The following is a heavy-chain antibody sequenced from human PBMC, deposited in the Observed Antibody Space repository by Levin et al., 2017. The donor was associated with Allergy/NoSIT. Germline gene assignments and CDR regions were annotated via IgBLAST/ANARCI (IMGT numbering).Heavy chain of an antibody. J-gene: IGHJ3*02. CDR2: IKQDGSEK. V-gene: IGHV3-7*01. Sequence: GGSLRLSCAASGFTFSSYWMSWVRQAPGKGLEWVANIKQDGSEKYYVDSVKGRFTISRDNAKNSLYLQMNSLRAEDTAVYYCARASEVIPAADAFDIWGQGTMVTVSS. D-gene: IGHD2-2*01. CDR3: ARASEVIPAADAFDI. CDR1: GFTFSSYW.